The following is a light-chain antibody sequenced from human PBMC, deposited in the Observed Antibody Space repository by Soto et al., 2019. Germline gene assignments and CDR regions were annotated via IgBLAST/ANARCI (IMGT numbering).Light chain of an antibody. J-gene: IGKJ5*01. CDR1: QRLLHNDGKTY. V-gene: IGKV2D-29*02. Sequence: DIVMTQTPLSLSVIPGQPASISCKSSQRLLHNDGKTYLYCCLQKQGQSPQLMIYEVSNRFFGVPDRFSGNGSGTDFTLNFSRAEAEDVGVYYCMQSIELHPGTFCPGTRLEIK. CDR3: MQSIELHPGT. CDR2: EVS.